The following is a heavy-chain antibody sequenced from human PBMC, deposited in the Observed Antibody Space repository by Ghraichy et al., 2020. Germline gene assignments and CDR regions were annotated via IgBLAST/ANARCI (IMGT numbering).Heavy chain of an antibody. CDR3: AKDHTPYDFWSGFYHNYYGLDV. CDR1: GGSISSFY. D-gene: IGHD3-3*01. J-gene: IGHJ6*02. Sequence: SETLSLTCTISGGSISSFYWTWIRQPPGKGLEWIGYIDYSGSTNYNPSLKGRVSMSVDTSKNQFSLKLTSVTAADTAVYYCAKDHTPYDFWSGFYHNYYGLDVWGQGTTVTVSS. CDR2: IDYSGST. V-gene: IGHV4-59*01.